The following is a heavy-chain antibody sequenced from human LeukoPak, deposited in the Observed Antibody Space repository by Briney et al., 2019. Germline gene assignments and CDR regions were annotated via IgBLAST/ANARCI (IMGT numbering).Heavy chain of an antibody. CDR2: ITGKTNNYAT. V-gene: IGHV3-73*01. CDR3: AKPSTVYGDFDY. Sequence: GGSLRLSCAASGFTFDACDMHCVRQASGKGLEWVGRITGKTNNYATAYAASLKGRFAISRDVSKNTAYLQMNSLRAEDTAVYYCAKPSTVYGDFDYWGQRTVVSVSS. D-gene: IGHD4-17*01. J-gene: IGHJ4*02. CDR1: GFTFDACD.